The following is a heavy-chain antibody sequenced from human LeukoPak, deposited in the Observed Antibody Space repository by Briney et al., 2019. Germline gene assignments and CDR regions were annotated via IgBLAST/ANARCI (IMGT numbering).Heavy chain of an antibody. CDR1: GYTFTSYY. D-gene: IGHD3-3*01. CDR3: ARDNPDYDFWSGYYGKYYYYMDV. V-gene: IGHV1-46*01. Sequence: ASVKVSCKASGYTFTSYYMHWVRQAPGQGLEWMGIINPSGGSTSYAQKFQGRVTMTRDMSTSTVYMELSSLRSEDTAVYYCARDNPDYDFWSGYYGKYYYYMDVWGKGTTVTVSS. J-gene: IGHJ6*03. CDR2: INPSGGST.